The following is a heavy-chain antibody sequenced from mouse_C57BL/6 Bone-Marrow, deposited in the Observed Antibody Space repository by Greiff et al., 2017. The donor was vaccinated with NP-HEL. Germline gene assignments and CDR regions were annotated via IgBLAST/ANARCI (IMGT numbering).Heavy chain of an antibody. Sequence: QVQLQQPGAELVKPGASVKMSCKASGYTFTSYWITWVKQRPGQGLEWIGDIYPVSGSTNYNEKFKSKATLTVDTSSSTAYMQLSSLTSEDSAVYYCARLLRYKDYFDYWGQGTTLTVSS. J-gene: IGHJ2*01. D-gene: IGHD1-1*01. CDR1: GYTFTSYW. V-gene: IGHV1-55*01. CDR2: IYPVSGST. CDR3: ARLLRYKDYFDY.